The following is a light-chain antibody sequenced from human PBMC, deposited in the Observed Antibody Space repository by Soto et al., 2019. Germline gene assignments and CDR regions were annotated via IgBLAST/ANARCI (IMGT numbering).Light chain of an antibody. Sequence: DIQMTQSPASLSSSVGDRVTITCRASQTISRYLNWYQQKPGKAPIRLISSISSLRVRVPSRFSGSGSGTDFTLTISSLQPEDFASYYCQQSDTIPLTFGGGTKVEI. CDR1: QTISRY. CDR3: QQSDTIPLT. V-gene: IGKV1-39*01. CDR2: SIS. J-gene: IGKJ4*01.